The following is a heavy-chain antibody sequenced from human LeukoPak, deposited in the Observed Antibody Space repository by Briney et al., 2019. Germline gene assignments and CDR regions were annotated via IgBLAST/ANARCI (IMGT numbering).Heavy chain of an antibody. CDR3: ARLYGYGDLYFFDY. V-gene: IGHV3-21*01. CDR2: INFRGGNA. J-gene: IGHJ4*02. Sequence: GGSLRLSCAASGFTFSTFAMTWVRQAPGKGLEWVSTINFRGGNAYYADSVKGRFTISRDNAKNSLYLQMNSLRADDTAVYYCARLYGYGDLYFFDYWGQGSLVTVSS. CDR1: GFTFSTFA. D-gene: IGHD4-17*01.